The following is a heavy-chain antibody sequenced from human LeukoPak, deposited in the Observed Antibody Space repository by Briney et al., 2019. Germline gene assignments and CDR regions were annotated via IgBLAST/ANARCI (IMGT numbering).Heavy chain of an antibody. CDR2: IYYSGST. Sequence: PSETLSLTCTVSGGSISSYYWSWIRQPPGKGLEWIGYIYYSGSTNYNPSLKSRVTISVDTSKNQFSLKLSSVTAADTAVYYCARDSRITIFGYGVRSSDYWGQGTLVTVSS. CDR3: ARDSRITIFGYGVRSSDY. V-gene: IGHV4-59*01. D-gene: IGHD3-3*01. CDR1: GGSISSYY. J-gene: IGHJ4*02.